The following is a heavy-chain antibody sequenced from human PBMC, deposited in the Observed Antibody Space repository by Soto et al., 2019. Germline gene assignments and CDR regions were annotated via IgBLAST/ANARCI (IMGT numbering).Heavy chain of an antibody. V-gene: IGHV3-53*01. D-gene: IGHD6-19*01. J-gene: IGHJ6*02. Sequence: EVQLVESGGGLIQPGGSLRLSCAASGLTVSSNYMNWVRQAPGKGLEWVSLIYTGGGTYYADSVKGRFTVSRDNSKITLYLQMNSLRAEDTAVYYCARMGQWRVPGDYYYGMDVWGQGTSVTVSS. CDR3: ARMGQWRVPGDYYYGMDV. CDR2: IYTGGGT. CDR1: GLTVSSNY.